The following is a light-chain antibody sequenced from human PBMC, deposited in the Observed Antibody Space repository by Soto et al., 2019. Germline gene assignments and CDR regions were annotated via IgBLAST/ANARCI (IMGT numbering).Light chain of an antibody. CDR1: QSISTW. CDR3: QQYNDHIT. CDR2: AAS. J-gene: IGKJ5*01. Sequence: DTQMTQSPSTLSESIGDRLTIPCRVSQSISTWLAWYQQKPGKAPKILIYAASTLENGVPRRFGGTGSETVFTLTVSSLQPDDAANYYCQQYNDHITFGQGTRLEI. V-gene: IGKV1-5*01.